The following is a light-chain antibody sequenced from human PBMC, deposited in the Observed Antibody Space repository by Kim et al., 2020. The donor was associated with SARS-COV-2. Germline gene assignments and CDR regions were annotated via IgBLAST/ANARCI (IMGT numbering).Light chain of an antibody. CDR3: HQYGSSPST. J-gene: IGKJ5*01. Sequence: FPGKRATLSCSASRSVTSNYLAWYQQKPGQAPRLLIYIAYTRATGSPDRFSGSGSGTEFTLTISRLEPEDFAVYYCHQYGSSPSTFGQGTRLEIK. CDR2: IAY. CDR1: RSVTSNY. V-gene: IGKV3-20*01.